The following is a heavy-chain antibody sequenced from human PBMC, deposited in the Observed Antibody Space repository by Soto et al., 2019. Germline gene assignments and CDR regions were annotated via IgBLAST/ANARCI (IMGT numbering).Heavy chain of an antibody. D-gene: IGHD1-26*01. CDR2: IWFDGSNK. CDR3: ARGSHGGVGAFDI. V-gene: IGHV3-33*01. Sequence: QVQLVESGGGVVQPGRSLRLSCAASGFSYSIYGMHWVRQAPGKGLEWVAVIWFDGSNKYYADSVKGRFTISRDNSKNTLYLQMNSLGAEDTAVYYCARGSHGGVGAFDIWGQGTVVTVSS. CDR1: GFSYSIYG. J-gene: IGHJ3*02.